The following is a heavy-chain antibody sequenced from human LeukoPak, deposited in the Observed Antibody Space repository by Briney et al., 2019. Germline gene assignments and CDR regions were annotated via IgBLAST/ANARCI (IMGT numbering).Heavy chain of an antibody. V-gene: IGHV3-21*01. D-gene: IGHD5-12*01. Sequence: GGSLRLSCAASGFTFSSYSMNWARQAPGKGLEWVSSISSSSSYIYYADSVKGRFTISRDNAKNSLYLQMNSLRAEDTAVYYCARDVSYSGYDLGDYWGQGTLVTVSS. CDR3: ARDVSYSGYDLGDY. CDR1: GFTFSSYS. CDR2: ISSSSSYI. J-gene: IGHJ4*02.